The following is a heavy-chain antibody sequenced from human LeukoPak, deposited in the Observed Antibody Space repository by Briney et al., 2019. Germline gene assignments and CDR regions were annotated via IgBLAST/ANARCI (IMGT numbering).Heavy chain of an antibody. CDR2: IKSKIDGGTT. D-gene: IGHD3-9*01. Sequence: AGGSLRLSGAGSGFNFTNAWMSWVRQAPGKGLEWVGRIKSKIDGGTTDYGAPVKGRFTISRDDSKNKLYLQMNSLRIEDTAVYYCTIELYYDALTGYYSPPFDYWGQGTLVTVSS. J-gene: IGHJ4*02. CDR1: GFNFTNAW. V-gene: IGHV3-15*01. CDR3: TIELYYDALTGYYSPPFDY.